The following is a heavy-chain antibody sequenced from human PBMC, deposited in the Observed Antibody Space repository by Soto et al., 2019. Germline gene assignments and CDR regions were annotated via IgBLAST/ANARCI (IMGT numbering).Heavy chain of an antibody. Sequence: GRSLRLSCAASGFTFSSYGMHWVRQAPGKGLEWVAVISYDGSNEYYADSVKGRFTISRDNSKNTLYLQMNSLRAEDTAVYYCARGEQRVAMPSGYWGQGTLVTVSS. CDR2: ISYDGSNE. D-gene: IGHD2-2*01. J-gene: IGHJ4*02. V-gene: IGHV3-30*03. CDR1: GFTFSSYG. CDR3: ARGEQRVAMPSGY.